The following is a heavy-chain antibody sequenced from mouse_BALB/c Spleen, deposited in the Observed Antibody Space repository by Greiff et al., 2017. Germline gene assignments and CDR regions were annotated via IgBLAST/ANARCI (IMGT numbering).Heavy chain of an antibody. CDR2: IYPGGGYT. V-gene: IGHV1-63*02. CDR1: GYTFTNYW. J-gene: IGHJ4*01. Sequence: VMLVESGAELVRPGTSVKISCKASGYTFTNYWLGWVKQRPGHGLEWIGDIYPGGGYTNYNEKFKGKATLTADTSSSTAYMQLSSLTSEDSAVYFCAREITTAYAMDYWGQGTSVTVSS. CDR3: AREITTAYAMDY. D-gene: IGHD2-4*01.